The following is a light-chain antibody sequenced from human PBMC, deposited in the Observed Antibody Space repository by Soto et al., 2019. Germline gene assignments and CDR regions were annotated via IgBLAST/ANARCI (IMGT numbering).Light chain of an antibody. J-gene: IGKJ5*01. CDR3: QQYGSSEII. CDR2: DIS. Sequence: ENVLTPSPGPLSLSPGDRTTLFFRARQSLTNPYIAWYQQKPGQAPRLLIYDISSRATGIPDRFSGSVSGTDFTLTITRLEPEDFAVFYCQQYGSSEIIFGQGTRLEIK. V-gene: IGKV3-20*01. CDR1: QSLTNPY.